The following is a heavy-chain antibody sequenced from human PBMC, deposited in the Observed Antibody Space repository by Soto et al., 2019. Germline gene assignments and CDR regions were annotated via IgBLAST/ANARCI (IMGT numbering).Heavy chain of an antibody. V-gene: IGHV4-39*01. J-gene: IGHJ5*02. Sequence: QLQLQESGPGLVKPSETLSLTCTVSGGSISSSSYYWGWIRQPPGKGLEWIGSIYYSGSTYYNPSRKSRVTMSVDTSKNQFSLKLSSVTAADTAVYYCASPGVVAAGWYDPWGQGTLVTVSS. CDR3: ASPGVVAAGWYDP. CDR2: IYYSGST. D-gene: IGHD2-15*01. CDR1: GGSISSSSYY.